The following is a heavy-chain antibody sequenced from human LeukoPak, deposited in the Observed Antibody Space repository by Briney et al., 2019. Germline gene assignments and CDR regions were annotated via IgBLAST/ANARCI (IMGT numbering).Heavy chain of an antibody. CDR2: IYYSGST. J-gene: IGHJ5*02. Sequence: SQTLSLTCAVSGGSISSGGYSWSWIRQPPGKGLEWIGYIYYSGSTYYNPSLNSRVTIPVDTSNNQFSLKLSSVTSADTAVYYCARDHAVGATFWFDPWGQGTLVTVSS. V-gene: IGHV4-30-4*07. CDR3: ARDHAVGATFWFDP. CDR1: GGSISSGGYS. D-gene: IGHD1-26*01.